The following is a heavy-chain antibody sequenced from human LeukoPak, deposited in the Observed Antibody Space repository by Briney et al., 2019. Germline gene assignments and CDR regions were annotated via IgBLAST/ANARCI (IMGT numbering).Heavy chain of an antibody. Sequence: SGPALVKPTQTLTLTCTFSGFSLSTSGMCVSWIRQPPGKALEWLALIDWDDDKYYSTSLKTRLTISKDTSKNQVVLTMTNMAPVDTATYYCARTTAPGYYYYGMDVWGKGTTVTVSS. D-gene: IGHD4-17*01. CDR3: ARTTAPGYYYYGMDV. J-gene: IGHJ6*04. CDR2: IDWDDDK. V-gene: IGHV2-70*01. CDR1: GFSLSTSGMC.